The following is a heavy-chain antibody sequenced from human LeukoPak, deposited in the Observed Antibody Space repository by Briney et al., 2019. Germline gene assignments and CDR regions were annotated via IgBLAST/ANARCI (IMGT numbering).Heavy chain of an antibody. CDR3: ARGHSSGWYIGI. V-gene: IGHV3-30*03. CDR1: GFTFSSYG. Sequence: PGGSLRLSCAASGFTFSSYGIHWVRQAPGKGLEWVAVISYLGDDQFYAESVKGRFTISRDNSKKTVFLQMNSLRGEDTAVYYCARGHSSGWYIGIWGQGTMVTVSS. D-gene: IGHD6-19*01. J-gene: IGHJ3*02. CDR2: ISYLGDDQ.